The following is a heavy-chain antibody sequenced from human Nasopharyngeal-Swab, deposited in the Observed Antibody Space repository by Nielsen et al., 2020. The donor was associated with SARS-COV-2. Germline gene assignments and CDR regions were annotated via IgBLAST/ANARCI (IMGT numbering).Heavy chain of an antibody. D-gene: IGHD1-14*01. J-gene: IGHJ3*02. CDR1: GGSVSSCSYY. Sequence: SETLSLTCTVSGGSVSSCSYYWSWIRQPPGKGLEWIGYIYYSGSTNYNPSLKSRVTISVDTSKNQFPLKLSPVTAADTAVYYCARGGIITPDAFDIWGQGTMVTVSS. V-gene: IGHV4-61*01. CDR3: ARGGIITPDAFDI. CDR2: IYYSGST.